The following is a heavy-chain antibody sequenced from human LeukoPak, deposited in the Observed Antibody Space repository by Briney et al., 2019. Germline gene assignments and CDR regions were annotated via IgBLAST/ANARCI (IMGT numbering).Heavy chain of an antibody. CDR2: ISGSGGST. CDR1: GFTFSSYA. V-gene: IGHV3-23*01. CDR3: AKVPGIATAMEDY. J-gene: IGHJ4*02. D-gene: IGHD5-18*01. Sequence: GRSLRLSCAASGFTFSSYAMHWVRQAPGKGLEWVSAISGSGGSTYYADSVKGRFTISRDNSKNTLYLQMNSLRAEDTAVYYCAKVPGIATAMEDYWGRGTLVTVSS.